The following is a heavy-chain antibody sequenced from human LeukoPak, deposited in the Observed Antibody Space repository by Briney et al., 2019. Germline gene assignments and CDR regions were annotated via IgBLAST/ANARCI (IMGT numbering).Heavy chain of an antibody. Sequence: SETLSLTCTVSGGSISSHYWSWIRQPPGKGLEWIGYIYYRGSTNYNPSLKSRVTISIDTSKNQFSLKLSSVTAADTAVYYCARGGSQEAFISSGFDPWGQGTLVTVSS. CDR2: IYYRGST. CDR1: GGSISSHY. V-gene: IGHV4-59*11. D-gene: IGHD1-26*01. J-gene: IGHJ5*02. CDR3: ARGGSQEAFISSGFDP.